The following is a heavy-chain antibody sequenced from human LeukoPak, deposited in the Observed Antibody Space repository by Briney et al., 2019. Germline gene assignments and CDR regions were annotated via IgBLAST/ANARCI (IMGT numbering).Heavy chain of an antibody. V-gene: IGHV3-74*01. CDR3: ATARNFRFEY. Sequence: GGSLRLSCATSGLTFRTTWMHWVRQAPGKGLMWVSRMNGEGTTIDYADSVKGRFTVSRDYAKNTLFLQMNNLRTEDTALYFCATARNFRFEYWGQGSLVIVS. CDR2: MNGEGTTI. D-gene: IGHD1-7*01. J-gene: IGHJ4*02. CDR1: GLTFRTTW.